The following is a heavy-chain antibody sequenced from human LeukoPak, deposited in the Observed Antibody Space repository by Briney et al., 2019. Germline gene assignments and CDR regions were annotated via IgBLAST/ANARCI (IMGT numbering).Heavy chain of an antibody. CDR2: INSDGSST. CDR3: ARERYDILTGYDY. Sequence: GGPLRISCAASGFTFSSYWMHWVRQAPGKGLVWVSRINSDGSSTSYADSVKGRFTISRDNAKNTLYLQMNSLRAEDTAVYYCARERYDILTGYDYWGQGTLVTVSS. V-gene: IGHV3-74*01. CDR1: GFTFSSYW. D-gene: IGHD3-9*01. J-gene: IGHJ4*02.